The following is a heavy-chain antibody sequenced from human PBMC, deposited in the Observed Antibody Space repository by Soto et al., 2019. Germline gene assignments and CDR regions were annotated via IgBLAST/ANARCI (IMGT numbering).Heavy chain of an antibody. CDR1: GYTFTSYA. V-gene: IGHV1-3*01. Sequence: QVQLVQSGAEVKKPGASVKVSCKASGYTFTSYAMHWVRQAPGQRLEWMGWSNAGNGNTKYSQKFQGRVTITRDTSAITAYMELSSLRSEDTAVYYCASSYYGSGNPKDYYYGMDVWGQGTTVTVSS. J-gene: IGHJ6*02. CDR2: SNAGNGNT. CDR3: ASSYYGSGNPKDYYYGMDV. D-gene: IGHD3-10*01.